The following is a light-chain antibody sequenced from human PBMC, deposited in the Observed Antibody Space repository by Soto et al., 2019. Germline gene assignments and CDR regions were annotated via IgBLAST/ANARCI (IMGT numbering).Light chain of an antibody. V-gene: IGLV2-14*01. CDR1: ISDIGDYNY. CDR3: CSYTRSGTLI. J-gene: IGLJ1*01. CDR2: DVS. Sequence: QSALTQPASVSGSPGQSITISCVGTISDIGDYNYVSWYQQHPGKVPKVIIYDVSNRPSGVSYRFSGTKSGNTASLTVSGLQAEDEADYYCCSYTRSGTLIFGTGTKVTVL.